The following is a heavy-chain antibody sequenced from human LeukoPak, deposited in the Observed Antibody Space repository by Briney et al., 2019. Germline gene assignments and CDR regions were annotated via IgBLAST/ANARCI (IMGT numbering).Heavy chain of an antibody. CDR2: IYSGGST. Sequence: GGSLRLSCAASEFSVGSNYMTWVRQAPGKGLEWVSLIYSGGSTYYADSVKGRFTISRDNSKNTLYLQMNSLRAEDTAVYYCAREHSSSCPDSWGQGTLVIVSS. J-gene: IGHJ5*01. D-gene: IGHD6-13*01. CDR1: EFSVGSNY. V-gene: IGHV3-66*01. CDR3: AREHSSSCPDS.